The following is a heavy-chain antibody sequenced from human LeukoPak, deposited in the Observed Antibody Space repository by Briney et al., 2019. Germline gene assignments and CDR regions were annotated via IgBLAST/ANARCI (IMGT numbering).Heavy chain of an antibody. V-gene: IGHV3-23*01. Sequence: PGGSLRLSCAASGFTFSSYVMSWARQAPGKGLEWVSGISSIGGSTYYADSVKGRFTISRDNSKNTLYLQMNSLRAEDTAIYYCAKDRIAYCGGDCYRLDYWGQGTLVTVSS. CDR3: AKDRIAYCGGDCYRLDY. J-gene: IGHJ4*02. CDR2: ISSIGGST. D-gene: IGHD2-21*02. CDR1: GFTFSSYV.